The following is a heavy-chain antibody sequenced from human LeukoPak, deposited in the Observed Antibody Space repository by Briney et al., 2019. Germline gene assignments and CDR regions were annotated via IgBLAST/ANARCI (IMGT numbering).Heavy chain of an antibody. CDR1: GFTFSGYS. V-gene: IGHV3-21*01. CDR2: ISSSSSYI. J-gene: IGHJ5*02. D-gene: IGHD1-1*01. CDR3: ARDNVKTAFDP. Sequence: PGGSLRLSCAASGFTFSGYSMNWVRQAPGKGLEWVSSISSSSSYIYYADSVKGRFTISRDNAKNSLYLQMNSLRAEDTAVYYCARDNVKTAFDPWGQGTLVTVSS.